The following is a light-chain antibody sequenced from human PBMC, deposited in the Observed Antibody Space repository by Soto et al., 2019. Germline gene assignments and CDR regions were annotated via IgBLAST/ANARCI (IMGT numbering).Light chain of an antibody. CDR2: GAS. V-gene: IGKV3-15*01. CDR3: QQYIDWPRT. CDR1: LSVTNN. Sequence: EIEMTQSPATLSVSPGERATLSCRASLSVTNNLAWYQQKPGQAPRLLIYGASTRATGIPARFSGSGSGTEFTLTIGSLQSEDFAVYFCQQYIDWPRTFGQGTKVEIK. J-gene: IGKJ1*01.